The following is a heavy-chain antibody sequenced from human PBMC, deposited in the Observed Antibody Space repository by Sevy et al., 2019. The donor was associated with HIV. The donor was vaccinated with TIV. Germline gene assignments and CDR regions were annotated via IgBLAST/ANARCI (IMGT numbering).Heavy chain of an antibody. J-gene: IGHJ4*02. D-gene: IGHD6-13*01. CDR1: GFTFSSYA. Sequence: GGSLRLSCAASGFTFSSYAMSWVRQAPGKGLEWVSDISGSGGSTHYAESVKGRFTISRDNSKNTPHLQMNSLRAQDTAVYYCAKVHSSSWHFDYWGQGTLVTVSS. CDR2: ISGSGGST. V-gene: IGHV3-23*01. CDR3: AKVHSSSWHFDY.